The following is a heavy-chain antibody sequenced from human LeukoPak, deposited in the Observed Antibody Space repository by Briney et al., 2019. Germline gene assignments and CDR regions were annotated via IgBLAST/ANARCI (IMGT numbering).Heavy chain of an antibody. CDR2: ISGSGTST. Sequence: GGSLRLSCAASGFTFSSYAMSWVRQAPGKGLEWVSGISGSGTSTYYADSVKGRFTLSRDNSKNTLYLQMNSLRAEDTAVYYCAKGSSSSWYSVEHWGQGTLVTVSS. V-gene: IGHV3-23*01. CDR1: GFTFSSYA. J-gene: IGHJ1*01. CDR3: AKGSSSSWYSVEH. D-gene: IGHD6-13*01.